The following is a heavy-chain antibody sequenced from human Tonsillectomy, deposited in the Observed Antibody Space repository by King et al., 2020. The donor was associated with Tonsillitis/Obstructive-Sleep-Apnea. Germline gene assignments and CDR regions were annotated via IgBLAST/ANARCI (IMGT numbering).Heavy chain of an antibody. CDR2: IYAAGST. J-gene: IGHJ4*02. CDR3: ARDGYCGGDCY. D-gene: IGHD2-21*01. V-gene: IGHV3-53*01. Sequence: VQLMESGGGLIQPGGSLRLSCAASGFTVNSNDMSWVRQAPGKGLEWVSVIYAAGSTYYADSVKGRFTISRDNSKNTVYFQMSSLRVEDTAVYYCARDGYCGGDCYWGQGTLVTVSS. CDR1: GFTVNSND.